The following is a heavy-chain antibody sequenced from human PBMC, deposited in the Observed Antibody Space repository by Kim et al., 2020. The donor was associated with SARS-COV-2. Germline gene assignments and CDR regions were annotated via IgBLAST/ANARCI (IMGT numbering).Heavy chain of an antibody. D-gene: IGHD1-26*01. J-gene: IGHJ2*01. Sequence: SETLSLTCTVSGGSISSYYWCWIRQPPGKRLEWNGYIYYSCSTNYNPSLKIRVTISVDTSKNQFYLKLSSVTAADTAVYDCAGSFGGGAHDWYLDLWGRGTLLTVSS. V-gene: IGHV4-59*01. CDR1: GGSISSYY. CDR3: AGSFGGGAHDWYLDL. CDR2: IYYSCST.